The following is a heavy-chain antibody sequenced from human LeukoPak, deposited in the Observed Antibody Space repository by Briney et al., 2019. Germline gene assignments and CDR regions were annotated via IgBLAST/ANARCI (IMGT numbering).Heavy chain of an antibody. V-gene: IGHV4-4*07. CDR3: ARDSITGTTCFDS. D-gene: IGHD1-20*01. Sequence: PSETLSLTCTVSGGSISNYYWSWIRQPAGKRLEWIGRIYTSGSTNYNPSLQSRVTMSVDTSKNQFSLKLTSVTAADTAVYYCARDSITGTTCFDSWGQGTLVTVPS. CDR1: GGSISNYY. J-gene: IGHJ4*02. CDR2: IYTSGST.